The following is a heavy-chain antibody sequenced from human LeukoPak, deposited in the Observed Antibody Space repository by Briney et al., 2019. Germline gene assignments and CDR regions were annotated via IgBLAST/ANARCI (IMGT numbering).Heavy chain of an antibody. Sequence: PGGSLRLSCAASGFTVSSTYMSWVRQAPGKGLEWVSVIYSGGNIYYIESVKGRFTISRDTSKNTLYLQMNSLRAEDTAVYFCAGRHCSGGDCYFAGADPFDYWGQGTLVTVSS. CDR2: IYSGGNI. CDR3: AGRHCSGGDCYFAGADPFDY. D-gene: IGHD2-21*01. J-gene: IGHJ4*02. V-gene: IGHV3-53*01. CDR1: GFTVSSTY.